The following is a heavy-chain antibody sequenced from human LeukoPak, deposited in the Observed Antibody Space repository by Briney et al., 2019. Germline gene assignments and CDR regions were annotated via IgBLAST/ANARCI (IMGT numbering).Heavy chain of an antibody. J-gene: IGHJ4*02. CDR1: GGSISGYY. CDR3: ARGPTYGSGSFIDY. D-gene: IGHD3-10*01. CDR2: LYTGGST. V-gene: IGHV4-4*07. Sequence: SETLSLTCTVSGGSISGYYWSWIRQPAGKGLEWIGRLYTGGSTNYSPSLKSRVTMSVDTSKSKFALKLSSVTAADTAVYYCARGPTYGSGSFIDYWGQGTLVTVSS.